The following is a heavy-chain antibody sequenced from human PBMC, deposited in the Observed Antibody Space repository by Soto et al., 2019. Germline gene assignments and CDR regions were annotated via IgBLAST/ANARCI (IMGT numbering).Heavy chain of an antibody. V-gene: IGHV3-11*06. CDR3: ASTLRYFDWLFDY. CDR2: ISSSSSYT. J-gene: IGHJ4*02. Sequence: PGGSLRLSCAASGFTFSDYYMSWIRQAPGKGLEWVSYISSSSSYTNYADSVKGRFTISRDNAKNSLYLQMNSLRAEDTAVYYCASTLRYFDWLFDYWGQGTLVTVSS. D-gene: IGHD3-9*01. CDR1: GFTFSDYY.